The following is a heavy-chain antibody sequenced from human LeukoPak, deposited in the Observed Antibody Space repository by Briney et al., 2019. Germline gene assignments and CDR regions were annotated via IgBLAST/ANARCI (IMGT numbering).Heavy chain of an antibody. CDR3: AREGSTVIVVPAAIPFWFDP. V-gene: IGHV4-59*12. D-gene: IGHD2-2*02. Sequence: SETLSLTCTVSGGSISSYYWSWIRQPPGKGLEWIGYIYYSGSTNYNPSLKSRVTISVDTSKNQFSLKLSSVTAADTAVYYCAREGSTVIVVPAAIPFWFDPRGQGTLVTVSS. CDR2: IYYSGST. J-gene: IGHJ5*02. CDR1: GGSISSYY.